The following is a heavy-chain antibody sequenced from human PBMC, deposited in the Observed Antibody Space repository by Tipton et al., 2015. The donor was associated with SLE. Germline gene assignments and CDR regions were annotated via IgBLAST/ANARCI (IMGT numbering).Heavy chain of an antibody. J-gene: IGHJ4*02. V-gene: IGHV3-9*01. D-gene: IGHD4/OR15-4a*01. Sequence: RSLRLSCEASGFNFDQSAMHWVRQGPGKGLEWVSGITWNSNRIVYADSVKGRFTISRDNAKNSLYLQMNNLRTEDWAVYYCVKDVDYGGRGHFDHWGQGTLVTVSS. CDR1: GFNFDQSA. CDR2: ITWNSNRI. CDR3: VKDVDYGGRGHFDH.